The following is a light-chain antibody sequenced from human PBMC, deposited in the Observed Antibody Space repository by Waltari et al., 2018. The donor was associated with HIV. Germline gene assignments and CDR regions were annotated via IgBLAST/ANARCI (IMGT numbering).Light chain of an antibody. Sequence: DTQMTQSPSSLSASVGDKITITCRASRNISTYLNWFQQKSGQAPKLLIYTASNLRSGVPSRFSGSGSGTEFTLTISCLKPEDFGTYFCQQSDNVPLTFGSGTRVE. CDR2: TAS. J-gene: IGKJ4*01. CDR3: QQSDNVPLT. CDR1: RNISTY. V-gene: IGKV1-39*01.